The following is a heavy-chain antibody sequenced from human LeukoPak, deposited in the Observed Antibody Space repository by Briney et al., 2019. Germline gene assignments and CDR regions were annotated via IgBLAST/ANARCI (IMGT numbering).Heavy chain of an antibody. J-gene: IGHJ3*02. D-gene: IGHD3-9*01. CDR1: GYTFTGYY. Sequence: SVKVSCKASGYTFTGYYMPWVRQAPGQGLEWMGGIIPIFGTANYAQKFQGRVTITADESTSTAYMELSSLRSEDTAVYYCARDSYYDILTGYHPGAFDIWGQGTMVTVSS. V-gene: IGHV1-69*13. CDR2: IIPIFGTA. CDR3: ARDSYYDILTGYHPGAFDI.